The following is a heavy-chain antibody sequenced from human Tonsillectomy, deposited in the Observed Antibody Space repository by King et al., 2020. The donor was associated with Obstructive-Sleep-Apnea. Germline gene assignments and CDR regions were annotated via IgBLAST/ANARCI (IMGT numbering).Heavy chain of an antibody. V-gene: IGHV5-51*01. J-gene: IGHJ6*02. CDR1: GYSFTSYW. D-gene: IGHD3-10*01. Sequence: QLVQSGAEVKKPGESLKISCKGSGYSFTSYWIGWVRQMPGKGLEWMGIIYPGDSDSRYSPSFQGQVTTSADKSISTAYLQLSSLKASDTAMYYCARDPYYGSGSFNGMDVWGQGTTVTVSS. CDR3: ARDPYYGSGSFNGMDV. CDR2: IYPGDSDS.